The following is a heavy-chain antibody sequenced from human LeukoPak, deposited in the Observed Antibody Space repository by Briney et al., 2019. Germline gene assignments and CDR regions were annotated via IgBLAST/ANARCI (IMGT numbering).Heavy chain of an antibody. V-gene: IGHV4-38-2*01. CDR2: IYHSGST. Sequence: PSETLSLTCAVSGYSISSGYYWGWIRQPPGKGLEWIGSIYHSGSTYYNPSLTSRVTISVDTSKNQFSLKLSSVTAADTAVYYCARQPSPRRITIFGVASNWFDPWGQGTLVTVSS. J-gene: IGHJ5*02. D-gene: IGHD3-3*01. CDR3: ARQPSPRRITIFGVASNWFDP. CDR1: GYSISSGYY.